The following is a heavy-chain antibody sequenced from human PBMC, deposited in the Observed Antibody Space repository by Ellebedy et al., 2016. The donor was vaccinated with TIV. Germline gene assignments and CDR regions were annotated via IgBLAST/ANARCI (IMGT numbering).Heavy chain of an antibody. J-gene: IGHJ4*02. D-gene: IGHD3-10*01. CDR2: ISSSSSII. Sequence: GESLKISCAASGFTFSSYEMNWVRQAPGKGLEWISYISSSSSIIFYADSVKGRFTVSRDNAKNSLYLQMNSLRAEDTAIYYCARYASGTINWGQGTLVTVSS. CDR1: GFTFSSYE. V-gene: IGHV3-48*03. CDR3: ARYASGTIN.